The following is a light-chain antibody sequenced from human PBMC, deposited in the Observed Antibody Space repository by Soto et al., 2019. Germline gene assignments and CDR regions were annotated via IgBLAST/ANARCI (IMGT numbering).Light chain of an antibody. V-gene: IGLV6-57*04. CDR2: KDN. Sequence: NFMLTQPHSVSESPGKTVTISCTRSSGGIASNYVQWYQQRPGSAPTTVIYKDNQRPSGVPARFSGSTDGSSNSASLTISGLQTEDEADYYCQSYDSTTVVFGGGTKLT. CDR3: QSYDSTTVV. CDR1: SGGIASNY. J-gene: IGLJ2*01.